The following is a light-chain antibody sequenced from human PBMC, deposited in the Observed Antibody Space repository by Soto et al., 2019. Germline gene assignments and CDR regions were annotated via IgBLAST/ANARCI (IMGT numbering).Light chain of an antibody. CDR2: GAS. CDR3: QQYGSSLWT. J-gene: IGKJ1*01. V-gene: IGKV3-20*01. CDR1: QSVSSSY. Sequence: ENVLTQSPSTLSLSPGEGATLSCRASQSVSSSYLAWYQQKPGQAPRLLIYGASSRATGIPDRFSGSGSGTDFTLTISRLEPEDFAVYYCQQYGSSLWTFGQGTKVDIK.